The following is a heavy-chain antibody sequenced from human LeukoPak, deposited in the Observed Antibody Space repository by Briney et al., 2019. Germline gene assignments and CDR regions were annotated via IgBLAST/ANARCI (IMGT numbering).Heavy chain of an antibody. CDR1: GYSENFYG. V-gene: IGHV1-18*01. CDR2: ISAQHGQT. D-gene: IGHD6-19*01. J-gene: IGHJ4*02. Sequence: GASVKVSCKTSGYSENFYGITWVRQVAGQGLEWMGWISAQHGQTEYAPNSQDRVTMTTDTYTNTAYMELRSLRSEDTAVYYCVLQFTPKPRPGPDYWGQGTLVTVSS. CDR3: VLQFTPKPRPGPDY.